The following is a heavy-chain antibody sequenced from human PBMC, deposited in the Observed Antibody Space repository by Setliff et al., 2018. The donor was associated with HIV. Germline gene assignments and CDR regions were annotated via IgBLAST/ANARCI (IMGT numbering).Heavy chain of an antibody. J-gene: IGHJ4*02. Sequence: GGSLRLSCADPKLTFHGYAVSWVRQVPGKGLEWVSSIGGSGAVTYYAASVKGRFTISRDNLKHILYLQMDNLRAEDTAVYYCAKGGGPSDRFDHWGQGTLVTVSS. CDR3: AKGGGPSDRFDH. V-gene: IGHV3-23*01. CDR1: KLTFHGYA. CDR2: IGGSGAVT. D-gene: IGHD1-26*01.